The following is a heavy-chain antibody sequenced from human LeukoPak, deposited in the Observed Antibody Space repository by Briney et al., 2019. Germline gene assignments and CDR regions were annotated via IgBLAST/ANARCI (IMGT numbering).Heavy chain of an antibody. CDR3: AEVIRTEQWLAYFDY. J-gene: IGHJ4*02. CDR2: IRYDGSNK. Sequence: PGGSLRLSCAASGFTFSSYGMHWVRQAPGKGLEWVAFIRYDGSNKYYADSVKGRLTISRDNSKNTLYLQMNSLRAEDTAVYYCAEVIRTEQWLAYFDYWGQGTLVTVSS. CDR1: GFTFSSYG. D-gene: IGHD6-19*01. V-gene: IGHV3-30*02.